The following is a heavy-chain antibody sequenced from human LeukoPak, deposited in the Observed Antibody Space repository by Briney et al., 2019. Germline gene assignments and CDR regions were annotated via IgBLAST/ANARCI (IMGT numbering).Heavy chain of an antibody. CDR3: ARGTYCGGDCPNY. CDR2: INPNSGGT. Sequence: VASVKVSCKASGYTFTGYYMHWVRQAPGQGLEWMGWINPNSGGTNYAQKFQGRVTMTRDTSISTAYMELSRLRSDDTAVYYCARGTYCGGDCPNYWGQGTLVTVSS. J-gene: IGHJ4*02. D-gene: IGHD2-21*01. V-gene: IGHV1-2*02. CDR1: GYTFTGYY.